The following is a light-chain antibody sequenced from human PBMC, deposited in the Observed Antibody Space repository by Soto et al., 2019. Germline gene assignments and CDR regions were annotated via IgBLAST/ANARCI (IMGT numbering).Light chain of an antibody. V-gene: IGKV3-15*01. Sequence: EIVLTQSAGTLSVSPWERVTLSCRASQSVSSDLAWYQQKPGQAPRLLIYGASTRATGIPARFSGSGSGTEFTLTISSLQSEDFAVYYCQQYNNWPRTFGQGTKVDIK. CDR2: GAS. CDR3: QQYNNWPRT. CDR1: QSVSSD. J-gene: IGKJ1*01.